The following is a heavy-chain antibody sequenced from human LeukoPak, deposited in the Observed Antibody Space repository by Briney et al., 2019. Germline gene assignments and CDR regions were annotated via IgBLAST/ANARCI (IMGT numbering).Heavy chain of an antibody. Sequence: SETLSLTCTVSGGSISSSSYYWGWIRQPPGKGLEWIGSIYDSGSTYYNPSLKSRVTISVDTSKNQFSLKLSSVTAADTAVYYCARDWRYYDFWSGYYDYYYYYMDVWGKGTTVTVSS. D-gene: IGHD3-3*01. CDR1: GGSISSSSYY. CDR2: IYDSGST. J-gene: IGHJ6*03. V-gene: IGHV4-39*07. CDR3: ARDWRYYDFWSGYYDYYYYYMDV.